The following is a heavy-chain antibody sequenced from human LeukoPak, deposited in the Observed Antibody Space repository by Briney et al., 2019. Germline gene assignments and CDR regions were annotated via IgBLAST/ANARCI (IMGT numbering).Heavy chain of an antibody. CDR2: IDQDGGEK. Sequence: PGGSLRLSCEGSGFTFSSYWLTWVRQVPGKGPEWVANIDQDGGEKNYVDSVKGRFTISRDNAKNSLYLQMNSLRAEDTAVYYCARGSMVRGVIFDYWGQGTLVTVSS. V-gene: IGHV3-7*01. CDR1: GFTFSSYW. J-gene: IGHJ4*02. CDR3: ARGSMVRGVIFDY. D-gene: IGHD3-10*01.